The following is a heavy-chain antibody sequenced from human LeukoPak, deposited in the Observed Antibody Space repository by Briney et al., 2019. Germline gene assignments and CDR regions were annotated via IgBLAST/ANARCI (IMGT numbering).Heavy chain of an antibody. J-gene: IGHJ4*02. D-gene: IGHD3-22*01. CDR1: GFTFSSYS. Sequence: GGSLRLSCAASGFTFSSYSMNWVRQAPGKGLEWVSAISGSGGSTYYADSVKGRFTISRDNSKNTLYLQMNSPRAEDTAVYYCAKDSRHITMMDYWGQGTLVTVSS. V-gene: IGHV3-23*01. CDR2: ISGSGGST. CDR3: AKDSRHITMMDY.